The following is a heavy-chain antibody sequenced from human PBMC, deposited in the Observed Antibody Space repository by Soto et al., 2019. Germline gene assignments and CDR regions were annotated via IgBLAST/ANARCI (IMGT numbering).Heavy chain of an antibody. CDR1: GVSITDYY. D-gene: IGHD5-18*01. J-gene: IGHJ4*02. CDR2: IYHSGTT. V-gene: IGHV4-34*01. Sequence: SETLSLTCAVSGVSITDYYWSWVRQSPGKGLEWIGEIYHSGTTYYNPSLKSRVTISMDMSKNQFSLKLSSVTAADTAVYSCARTPWEGYTGYYFDYWGQGTLVTVSS. CDR3: ARTPWEGYTGYYFDY.